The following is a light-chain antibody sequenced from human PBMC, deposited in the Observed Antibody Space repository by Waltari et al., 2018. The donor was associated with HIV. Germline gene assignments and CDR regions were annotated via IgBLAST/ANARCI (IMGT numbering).Light chain of an antibody. CDR3: SAWDRSLSAVI. CDR1: SNNVGNHG. J-gene: IGLJ2*01. Sequence: QAGLPQPPSVSKGLRQTATLTCPGDSNNVGNHGATWLQQHQGHPPKLLFYKNNNRPSGISERFSASKSGNTASLTITGLQPEDEADYFCSAWDRSLSAVIFGGGTTLIVL. CDR2: KNN. V-gene: IGLV10-54*04.